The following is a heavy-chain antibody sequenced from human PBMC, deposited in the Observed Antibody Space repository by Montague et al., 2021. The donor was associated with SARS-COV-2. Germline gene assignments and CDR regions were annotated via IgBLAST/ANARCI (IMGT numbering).Heavy chain of an antibody. CDR2: IXXXYYK. Sequence: VKPTQTLTLTCTFSGFSLSTSGMCVSWIRQPPGKSLEWLARIXXXYYKYYSTSLKTRLTISKDTSKNQVVLTMPNMDPVDTATYYCAREIAAAGPALDYWGQGTLVTVSS. V-gene: IGHV2-70*11. CDR3: AREIAAAGPALDY. CDR1: GFSLSTSGMC. D-gene: IGHD6-13*01. J-gene: IGHJ4*02.